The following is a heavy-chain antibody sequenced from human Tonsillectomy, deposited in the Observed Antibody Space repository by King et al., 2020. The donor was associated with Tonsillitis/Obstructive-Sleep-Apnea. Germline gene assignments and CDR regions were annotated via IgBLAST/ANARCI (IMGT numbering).Heavy chain of an antibody. Sequence: QLVQSGAEVKKPGASVKVSCKASGYTFTSYYMHWVRQAPGQGLEWMGIINPSGGSTSYAQKFQGRVTMTRDTSTSTVYMELSSLRSEDTAVYYCARDREALQGPRGWFDPWCQGTLVTVSS. D-gene: IGHD4-11*01. CDR1: GYTFTSYY. CDR2: INPSGGST. V-gene: IGHV1-46*01. CDR3: ARDREALQGPRGWFDP. J-gene: IGHJ5*02.